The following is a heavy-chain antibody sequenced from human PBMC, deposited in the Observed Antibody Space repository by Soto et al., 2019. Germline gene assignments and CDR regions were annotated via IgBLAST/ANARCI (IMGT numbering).Heavy chain of an antibody. CDR1: GFTFSSYG. CDR2: IWYDGSNK. Sequence: QVQLVESGGGVVQPGRSLRLSCAASGFTFSSYGMHWVRQAPGKGLEWVAVIWYDGSNKYYADSVKGRFTISRDNSKNTLYLQMNSLRAEDTAVYDCARESRGYSYGYLFDYWGQGTLVTVSS. J-gene: IGHJ4*02. D-gene: IGHD5-18*01. CDR3: ARESRGYSYGYLFDY. V-gene: IGHV3-33*01.